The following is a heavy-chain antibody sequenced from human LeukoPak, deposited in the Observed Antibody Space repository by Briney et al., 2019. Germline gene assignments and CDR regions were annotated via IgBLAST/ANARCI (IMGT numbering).Heavy chain of an antibody. J-gene: IGHJ4*02. Sequence: ASVKVSCKASGYTFTSYDINWVRQATGQGLEWMGWMNPNSGNTGYAQKFQGRVTITRNTSISTAYMELSSLRSEDTAVYYCVIRLMQWLVPEDYWGQGTLVTVSS. D-gene: IGHD6-19*01. CDR1: GYTFTSYD. CDR3: VIRLMQWLVPEDY. CDR2: MNPNSGNT. V-gene: IGHV1-8*03.